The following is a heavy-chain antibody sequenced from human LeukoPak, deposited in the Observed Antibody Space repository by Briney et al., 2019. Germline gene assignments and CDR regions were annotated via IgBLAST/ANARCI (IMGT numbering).Heavy chain of an antibody. CDR2: IYSGGGP. J-gene: IGHJ4*02. CDR1: GGSISSGSYY. CDR3: ARAPKSMVRGVIDR. D-gene: IGHD3-10*01. Sequence: SQTLSLTCTVSGGSISSGSYYWSWIRQPPGKGLEWIGYIYSGGGPNYNPSFKSRVTISIDTAKNQFSLKLSSVTAADTAVYYCARAPKSMVRGVIDRWGQGTLVTVSS. V-gene: IGHV4-61*09.